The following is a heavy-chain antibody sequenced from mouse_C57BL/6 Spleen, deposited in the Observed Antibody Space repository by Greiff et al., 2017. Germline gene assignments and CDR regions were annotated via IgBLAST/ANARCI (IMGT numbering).Heavy chain of an antibody. Sequence: EVQLQQSGPVLVKPGASVKMSCKASGYTFTDYYMNWVKQSHGKSLEWIGVINPYNGGTSYNQKFKGKATLTVDKSSSTAYMELNSLTSEDSAVYYCATYYGYDYAMDYWGQGTSVTVSS. J-gene: IGHJ4*01. CDR3: ATYYGYDYAMDY. CDR2: INPYNGGT. V-gene: IGHV1-19*01. CDR1: GYTFTDYY. D-gene: IGHD2-9*01.